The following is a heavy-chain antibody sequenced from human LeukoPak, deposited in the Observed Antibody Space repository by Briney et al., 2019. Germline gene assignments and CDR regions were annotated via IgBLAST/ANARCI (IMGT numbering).Heavy chain of an antibody. CDR1: GYTFTSYD. CDR3: ARGPFGYYDILTGYAGYNWFDP. Sequence: ASVKVSCNASGYTFTSYDINWVRQATGQGLEWMGWMNPNSGNTGYAQKFQGRVTMTRNTSISTAYMELSSLRSEDTAVYYCARGPFGYYDILTGYAGYNWFDPWGQGTLVTVSS. J-gene: IGHJ5*02. V-gene: IGHV1-8*01. D-gene: IGHD3-9*01. CDR2: MNPNSGNT.